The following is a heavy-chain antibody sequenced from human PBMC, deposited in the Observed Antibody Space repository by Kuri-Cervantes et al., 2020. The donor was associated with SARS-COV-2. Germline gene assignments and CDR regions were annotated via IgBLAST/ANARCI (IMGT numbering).Heavy chain of an antibody. CDR3: ARGSLVGGMDV. CDR1: GYTFTSYG. J-gene: IGHJ6*02. CDR2: INPNSGGT. D-gene: IGHD2-8*02. Sequence: ASVKVSCKASGYTFTSYGISWVRQAPGQGLEWVGWINPNSGGTNYAQKFQGRVTMTRDTSTSTVYMELSSLRSEDTAVYYCARGSLVGGMDVWGQGTTVTVSS. V-gene: IGHV1-2*02.